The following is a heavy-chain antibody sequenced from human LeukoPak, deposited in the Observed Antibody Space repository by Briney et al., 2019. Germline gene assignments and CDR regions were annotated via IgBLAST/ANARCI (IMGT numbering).Heavy chain of an antibody. CDR1: GFTFSSYA. D-gene: IGHD3-10*01. V-gene: IGHV3-23*01. J-gene: IGHJ3*02. CDR3: AKLGILLWFGESNAFDI. CDR2: ISGSGGST. Sequence: GSLRLSCAASGFTFSSYAMSWVRQAPGKGLEWVSAISGSGGSTYYADSVKGRFTISRDNSKNTLYLQMNSLRAEDTAVYYCAKLGILLWFGESNAFDIWGQGTMVTVSP.